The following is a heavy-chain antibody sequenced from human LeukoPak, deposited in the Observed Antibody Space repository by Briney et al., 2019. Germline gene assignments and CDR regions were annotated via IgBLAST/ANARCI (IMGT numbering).Heavy chain of an antibody. Sequence: GGSLRLSCTASGSTVSTNYMSWVRQAPGKGPEWVSVIYGGGSTYYADSVKGRFTISRDNSKNTLYLQMNSLRAEDTAVYYCARGRGTYYFDYWGQGTLVTVSS. D-gene: IGHD3-10*01. CDR1: GSTVSTNY. J-gene: IGHJ4*02. V-gene: IGHV3-53*01. CDR2: IYGGGST. CDR3: ARGRGTYYFDY.